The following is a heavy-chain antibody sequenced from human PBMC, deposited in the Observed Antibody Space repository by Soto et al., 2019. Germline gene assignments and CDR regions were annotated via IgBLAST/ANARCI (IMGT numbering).Heavy chain of an antibody. J-gene: IGHJ5*02. Sequence: ASVKVSCKASGYTFTGYYMHWVRQAPGQGLEWMGWINPNSGGTNYAQKFQGRVTMTRDTSISTAYMELSRLRSDDTAVYYCARVVLRYLNWFDPWGQGTLVTVS. CDR3: ARVVLRYLNWFDP. CDR2: INPNSGGT. CDR1: GYTFTGYY. D-gene: IGHD3-9*01. V-gene: IGHV1-2*02.